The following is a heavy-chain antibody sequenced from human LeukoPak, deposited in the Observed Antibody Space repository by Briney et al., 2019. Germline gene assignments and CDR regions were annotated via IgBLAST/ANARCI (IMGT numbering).Heavy chain of an antibody. J-gene: IGHJ1*01. V-gene: IGHV3-74*01. D-gene: IGHD2-15*01. CDR2: MNIDGTTT. CDR1: GFTFGSYW. CDR3: ARDRGGGCDH. Sequence: GGSLRLSCAASGFTFGSYWMHWVRQAPGKGLEWVSHMNIDGTTTNYADSVKGRFTISRDNARNTLYLQMNSLRGEDTAVYYCARDRGGGCDHCGQGTLVTVSS.